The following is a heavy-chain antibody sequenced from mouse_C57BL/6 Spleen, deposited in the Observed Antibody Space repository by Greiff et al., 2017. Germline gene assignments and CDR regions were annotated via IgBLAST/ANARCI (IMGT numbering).Heavy chain of an antibody. D-gene: IGHD3-3*01. CDR2: IYPGDGDT. Sequence: QVQLKQSGPELVKPGASVKISCKASGYAFSSSWMNWVKQRPGKGLEWIGRIYPGDGDTNYNGKFKGKATLTADKSSSTAYMQLSSLTSEDSAVYCCASGDPDAMDYWGQGTSVTVSS. CDR3: ASGDPDAMDY. CDR1: GYAFSSSW. J-gene: IGHJ4*01. V-gene: IGHV1-82*01.